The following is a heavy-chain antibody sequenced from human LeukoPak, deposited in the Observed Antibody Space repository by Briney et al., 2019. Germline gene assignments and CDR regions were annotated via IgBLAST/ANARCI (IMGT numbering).Heavy chain of an antibody. V-gene: IGHV3-53*01. D-gene: IGHD3-22*01. Sequence: GGSLRLSCAASGFSVSSNYMSWVRQAPGKGLEWVSVIYSGGSTYYADSVKGRFTISRDNSKNTLYLQMNSLRAEDTAVYYCARVRGYYDVFDIWGQGTMVTVSS. CDR2: IYSGGST. CDR1: GFSVSSNY. J-gene: IGHJ3*02. CDR3: ARVRGYYDVFDI.